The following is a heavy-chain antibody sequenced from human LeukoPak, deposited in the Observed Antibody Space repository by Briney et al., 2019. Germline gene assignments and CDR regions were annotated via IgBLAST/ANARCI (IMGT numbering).Heavy chain of an antibody. CDR3: ARQSYSSSWGSYYFDY. V-gene: IGHV4-59*08. CDR2: IYYTGST. J-gene: IGHJ4*02. Sequence: TSETLSLTCTVSGGSISSNYWSWIRQPPGKGLERIGYIYYTGSTNYNPSLESRVTISVDTSNNQFSLKLSSVTAADTAVYYCARQSYSSSWGSYYFDYWGQGTLVTVSS. D-gene: IGHD6-13*01. CDR1: GGSISSNY.